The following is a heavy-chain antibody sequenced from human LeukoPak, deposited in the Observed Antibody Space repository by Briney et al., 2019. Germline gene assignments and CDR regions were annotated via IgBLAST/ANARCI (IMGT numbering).Heavy chain of an antibody. Sequence: GGSLRLSCAASGFTFSSYWMSWVRQAPGKGLEWVANIKQDGSEKYYVDSVKGRFTISRDNAKNSLYLQMNSLRAEDTAVYYCARASVGSSSWFNWFDPWGQGTLVTVSS. CDR3: ARASVGSSSWFNWFDP. V-gene: IGHV3-7*01. CDR1: GFTFSSYW. CDR2: IKQDGSEK. J-gene: IGHJ5*02. D-gene: IGHD6-13*01.